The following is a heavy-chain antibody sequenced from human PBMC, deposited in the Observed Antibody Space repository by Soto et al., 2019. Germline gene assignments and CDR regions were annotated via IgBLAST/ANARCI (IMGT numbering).Heavy chain of an antibody. CDR3: TWENYYDSSGYPPA. Sequence: ASVKVSCKASGGTFSSYAISWVRQAPGQGLEWMGGITPIFGTANYAQKFQGRVTITADESTSTAYMELSSLRSEDTAVYYCTWENYYDSSGYPPAWGQGTLVTVSS. CDR2: ITPIFGTA. J-gene: IGHJ5*02. V-gene: IGHV1-69*13. CDR1: GGTFSSYA. D-gene: IGHD3-22*01.